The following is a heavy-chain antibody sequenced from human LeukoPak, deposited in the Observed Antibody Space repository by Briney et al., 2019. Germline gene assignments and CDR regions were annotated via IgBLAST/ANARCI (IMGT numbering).Heavy chain of an antibody. J-gene: IGHJ4*02. CDR1: LGSHW. CDR3: ARDTTGFPPLDY. Sequence: GGSLRLSCVGALGSHWMGWVRQAPGKGLEWVANIKEDGSQKYYMDSVKGRFTISRDNAKSSLYLQMNSLRAEDTAVYYCARDTTGFPPLDYWGQGTLVTVSS. V-gene: IGHV3-7*01. D-gene: IGHD1-14*01. CDR2: IKEDGSQK.